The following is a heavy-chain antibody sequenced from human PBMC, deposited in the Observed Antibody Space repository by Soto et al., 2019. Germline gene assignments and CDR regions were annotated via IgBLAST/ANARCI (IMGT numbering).Heavy chain of an antibody. CDR2: INHSGST. V-gene: IGHV4-34*01. Sequence: SETLSLTCAVYGGSFSGYYWSWIRQPPGKGLEKFGEINHSGSTNYNPSLKSRVTISVDTSKNQFSLKLSSVTAADTAVYYCARLDIVVVVAATEAYYYYYMDVWGKGTTVTVS. CDR1: GGSFSGYY. CDR3: ARLDIVVVVAATEAYYYYYMDV. J-gene: IGHJ6*03. D-gene: IGHD2-15*01.